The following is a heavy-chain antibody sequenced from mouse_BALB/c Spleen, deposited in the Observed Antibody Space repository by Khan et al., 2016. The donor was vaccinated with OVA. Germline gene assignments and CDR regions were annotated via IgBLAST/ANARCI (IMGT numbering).Heavy chain of an antibody. CDR1: GFTFSSFG. V-gene: IGHV5-17*02. Sequence: EVELVESGGGLVQPGGSRKLSCAASGFTFSSFGMHWVRQAPEKGLEWVAYISSGSSTIYYADTLKGRFTISRDNPKNTLFLQMTSRMSEDTAMYYCARRRIYDGYYGGAMDYWGQGTSVTVSS. J-gene: IGHJ4*01. CDR2: ISSGSSTI. D-gene: IGHD2-3*01. CDR3: ARRRIYDGYYGGAMDY.